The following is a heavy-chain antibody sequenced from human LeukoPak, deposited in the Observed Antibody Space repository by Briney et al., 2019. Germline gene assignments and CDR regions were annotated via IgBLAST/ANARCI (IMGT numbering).Heavy chain of an antibody. D-gene: IGHD1-26*01. CDR2: INYRGNT. CDR3: ARSGGYYGRDAFDI. CDR1: GGSISSRDYY. J-gene: IGHJ3*02. Sequence: SQTLSLTCTVSGGSISSRDYYWSWIRQPPGKGLEWIGYINYRGNTYYNPSLKSRVIMSVDTSKNQFSLKLSSVTAADTAVYYYCARSGGYYGRDAFDIWGQGTMVIVSS. V-gene: IGHV4-30-4*08.